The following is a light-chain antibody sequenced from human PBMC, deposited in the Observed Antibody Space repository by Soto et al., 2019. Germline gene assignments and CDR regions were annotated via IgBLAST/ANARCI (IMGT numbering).Light chain of an antibody. CDR3: QQYDNSLYT. J-gene: IGKJ2*01. CDR2: GAS. Sequence: EIVLTQSPGTLSLSPGERVTLSCRASQSVSSTYLAWYQQKPGQAPRLLIYGASSRATGIPDRFSGGGSGTDFTLTISRLEPEDFAVYYCQQYDNSLYTFGQGTKLEIK. CDR1: QSVSSTY. V-gene: IGKV3-20*01.